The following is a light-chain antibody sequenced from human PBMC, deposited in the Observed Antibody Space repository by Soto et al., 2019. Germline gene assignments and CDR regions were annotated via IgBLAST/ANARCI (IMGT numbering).Light chain of an antibody. CDR1: SSNIGTNS. Sequence: QSVLTQPPSASGTPGQRVTISCSGGSSNIGTNSVNWYQQLPGRAPKLLISNNDLRPSGVPDRFSGSKSGTSASLAISGLQSEDEADYYCAAGDDSLNGFYVFGIGTKLTVL. CDR2: NND. CDR3: AAGDDSLNGFYV. J-gene: IGLJ1*01. V-gene: IGLV1-44*01.